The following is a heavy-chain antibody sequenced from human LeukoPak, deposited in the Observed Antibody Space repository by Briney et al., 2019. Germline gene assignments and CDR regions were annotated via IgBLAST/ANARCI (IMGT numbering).Heavy chain of an antibody. J-gene: IGHJ3*02. CDR3: AKKSDSSGYYYSSADAFDI. CDR1: GFTFSSYG. Sequence: GGSLRLSCAASGFTFSSYGMHWVRQAPGKGLEWVAVIWYDGSNKYYADSVKGRFTISRDNSKNTLYLQMNSLRAEDTAVYYCAKKSDSSGYYYSSADAFDIWGQGTMVTVSS. D-gene: IGHD3-22*01. V-gene: IGHV3-30*02. CDR2: IWYDGSNK.